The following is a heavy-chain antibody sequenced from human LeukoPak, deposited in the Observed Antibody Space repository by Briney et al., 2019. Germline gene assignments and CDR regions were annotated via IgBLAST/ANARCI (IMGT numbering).Heavy chain of an antibody. CDR2: MNPNSGNT. D-gene: IGHD6-13*01. Sequence: ASVKVSCKASGYTFTSYDINWVRQATGQGLEWMGWMNPNSGNTGYAQKFQGRVTMTEDTSTDTAYMELSSLRSEDTAVYYCATDADSSSWYGYYGMDVWGQGTTVTVSS. CDR3: ATDADSSSWYGYYGMDV. J-gene: IGHJ6*02. V-gene: IGHV1-8*01. CDR1: GYTFTSYD.